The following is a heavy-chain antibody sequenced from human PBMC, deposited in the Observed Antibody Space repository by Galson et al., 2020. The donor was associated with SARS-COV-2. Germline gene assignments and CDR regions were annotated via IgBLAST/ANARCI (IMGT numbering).Heavy chain of an antibody. Sequence: ASETLSLTCTVSGGSISDRGYYWAWVRQPPGRGLEWMGYIYFTGNTYYNPSLKSRLRMSVDTSKSQFSLKLTSATAADTAVYYCARAPLPRRYQQPEALFDYWGQGSLVTVS. CDR2: IYFTGNT. CDR1: GGSISDRGYY. J-gene: IGHJ4*02. D-gene: IGHD6-6*01. CDR3: ARAPLPRRYQQPEALFDY. V-gene: IGHV4-30-4*01.